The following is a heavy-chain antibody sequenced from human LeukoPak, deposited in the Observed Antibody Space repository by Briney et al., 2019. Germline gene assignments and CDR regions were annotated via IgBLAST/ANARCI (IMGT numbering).Heavy chain of an antibody. D-gene: IGHD5-24*01. CDR3: ARVDGYYFDY. CDR2: INHSGST. V-gene: IGHV4-34*01. CDR1: GGSFSGYY. Sequence: SETLSLTCAVYGGSFSGYYWSWIRQPPGKGLEWIGEINHSGSTNYNPSLKSRVTISVDTYKNQFSLKLSSVTAADTAVYYCARVDGYYFDYWGQGTLVTVSS. J-gene: IGHJ4*02.